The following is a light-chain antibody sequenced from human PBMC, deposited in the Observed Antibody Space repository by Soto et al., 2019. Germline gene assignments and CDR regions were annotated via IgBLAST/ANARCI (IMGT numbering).Light chain of an antibody. J-gene: IGKJ5*01. Sequence: EIVLTQSPATLSLSPGERATLSCRASQSVSSYLAWYQQKPGQAPRLLIYDASNRATGIPARFSGSGYGTDFTLTINSLEPEYFAFYYCQQRSNWPITFGQGTRLEIK. CDR3: QQRSNWPIT. V-gene: IGKV3-11*01. CDR1: QSVSSY. CDR2: DAS.